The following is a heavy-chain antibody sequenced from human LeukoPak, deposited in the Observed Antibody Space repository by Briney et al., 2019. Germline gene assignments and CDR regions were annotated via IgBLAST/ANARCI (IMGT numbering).Heavy chain of an antibody. CDR2: IIPIFGTA. D-gene: IGHD6-6*01. CDR3: ARASSSSIYNYYYYMDV. CDR1: GGTFSSYA. Sequence: GASVKVSCKASGGTFSSYAISWVRQAPGQGLEWMGWIIPIFGTANYAQKFQGRVTITTDESTSTAYMELSSLRSEDTAVYYCARASSSSIYNYYYYMDVWGKGTTVTVSS. J-gene: IGHJ6*03. V-gene: IGHV1-69*05.